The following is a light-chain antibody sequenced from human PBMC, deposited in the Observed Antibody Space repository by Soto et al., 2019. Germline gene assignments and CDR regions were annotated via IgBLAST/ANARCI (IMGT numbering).Light chain of an antibody. J-gene: IGLJ3*02. V-gene: IGLV2-23*01. CDR2: EGS. CDR3: CSYAGTSGAHGV. CDR1: NSDVGSYNL. Sequence: QSALTQPASVSGSPGQSITISCTGTNSDVGSYNLVSWYQHHPGKAPKLLIYEGSRRPSGVSNRFSGSTSGNTASLTISGLQAEDEADYFCCSYAGTSGAHGVCGGGTKLTVL.